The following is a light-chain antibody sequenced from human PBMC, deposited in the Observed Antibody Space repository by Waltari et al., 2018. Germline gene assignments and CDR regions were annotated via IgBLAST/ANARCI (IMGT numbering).Light chain of an antibody. CDR3: QQRSSSPPT. J-gene: IGKJ5*01. V-gene: IGKV3-11*01. Sequence: VLTQSPAALSLSPGERPTLSCSASPSITSYLAWYQQKPGQAPRLLIPGASNRVPGVPIRFSGSGSGTDFTLTISSLEPEDFAMYYCQQRSSSPPTFGQGTRLEI. CDR1: PSITSY. CDR2: GAS.